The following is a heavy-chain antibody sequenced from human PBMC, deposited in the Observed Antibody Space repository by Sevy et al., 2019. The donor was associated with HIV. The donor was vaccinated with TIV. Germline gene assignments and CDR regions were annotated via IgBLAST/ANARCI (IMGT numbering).Heavy chain of an antibody. CDR3: ARHGCSGGSCYDYYYYYMDV. CDR2: IYYSGST. V-gene: IGHV4-39*01. Sequence: SETLSLTCTVSGGSISSSSYYWGWIRQPPGKGLEWIGSIYYSGSTYYNPPLKSRVTISVDTSKNQFSLKLSSVTAADTAVYYCARHGCSGGSCYDYYYYYMDVWVKGTTVTVSS. D-gene: IGHD2-15*01. CDR1: GGSISSSSYY. J-gene: IGHJ6*03.